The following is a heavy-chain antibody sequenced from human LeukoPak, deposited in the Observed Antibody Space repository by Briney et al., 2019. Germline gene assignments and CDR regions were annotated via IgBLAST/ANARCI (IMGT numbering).Heavy chain of an antibody. D-gene: IGHD3-10*01. V-gene: IGHV3-7*01. J-gene: IGHJ3*02. CDR2: IKQDVTEK. CDR1: GLTFSTFW. Sequence: GGSLRLSCAAAGLTFSTFWMSWVRQAPGKGREWEANIKQDVTEKYYVDSVKGRSTISRDNAQNSLYLQMNSLRAEDTAVYYCARDFRSYIGSGICALDIWGQGTMVTVSS. CDR3: ARDFRSYIGSGICALDI.